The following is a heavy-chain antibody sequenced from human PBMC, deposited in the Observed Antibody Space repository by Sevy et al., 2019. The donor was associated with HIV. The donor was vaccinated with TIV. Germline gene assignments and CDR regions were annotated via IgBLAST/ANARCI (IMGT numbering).Heavy chain of an antibody. Sequence: GGSLRLSCAASGFAFNTFGMHWVRRAPGKGLEWVAFISFDENIEYYADSVKGRFTISRDNSKNMLYLQMNSLRAEATGMYYCAGDRYGSTSRCYNWIDPWGQGTLVTVSS. CDR3: AGDRYGSTSRCYNWIDP. J-gene: IGHJ5*02. D-gene: IGHD2-2*01. CDR2: ISFDENIE. CDR1: GFAFNTFG. V-gene: IGHV3-33*01.